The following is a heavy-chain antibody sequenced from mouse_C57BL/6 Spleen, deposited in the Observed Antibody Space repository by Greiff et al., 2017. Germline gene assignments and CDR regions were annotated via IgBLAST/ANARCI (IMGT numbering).Heavy chain of an antibody. CDR3: ARERWLLHAMDY. D-gene: IGHD2-3*01. J-gene: IGHJ4*01. Sequence: EVQLVESEGGLVQPGSSMKLSCTASGFTFSDYYMAWVRQVPEKGLEWVANINYDGSSTYYLDSLKSRFIISRDNAKNILYLQMSSLKSEDTATYYCARERWLLHAMDYWGQGTSVTVSS. CDR1: GFTFSDYY. V-gene: IGHV5-16*01. CDR2: INYDGSST.